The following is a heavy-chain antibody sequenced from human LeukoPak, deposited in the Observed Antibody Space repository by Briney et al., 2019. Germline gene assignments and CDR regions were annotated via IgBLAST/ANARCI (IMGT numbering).Heavy chain of an antibody. CDR2: ISPSGTTI. J-gene: IGHJ4*02. Sequence: VRSVILPCANSGLNFSNYYMGWIRQAKRKGLEWVSYISPSGTTIYYADSVKGRFTISRDNAKNSLYLQMNTLRAEDTAVYYCARRGAVAEFWGQGTLVTVSS. CDR3: ARRGAVAEF. V-gene: IGHV3-11*01. CDR1: GLNFSNYY. D-gene: IGHD6-19*01.